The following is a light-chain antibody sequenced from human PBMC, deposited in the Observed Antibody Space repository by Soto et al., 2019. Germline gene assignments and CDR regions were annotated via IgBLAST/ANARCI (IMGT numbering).Light chain of an antibody. V-gene: IGKV3-20*01. Sequence: EIVLTQSPGTLSLSPGERATLSCRASQSVSNNYLAWYQQKPGQAPRLLIYGASNRATGIPARFSGSGSGTDFTLTISSLQAEDVAVYYCQQYYTIPLTFGGGTKVDIK. J-gene: IGKJ4*01. CDR2: GAS. CDR1: QSVSNNY. CDR3: QQYYTIPLT.